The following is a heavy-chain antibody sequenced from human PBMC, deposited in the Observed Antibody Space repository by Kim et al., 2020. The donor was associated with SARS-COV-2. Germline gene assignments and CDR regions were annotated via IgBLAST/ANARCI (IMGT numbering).Heavy chain of an antibody. D-gene: IGHD4-4*01. CDR2: I. Sequence: IYYADSVRGRFTNASDNEKNSLFLQRNSLRAEDTAVYYCARGPNYSPFDYWGQGTLVTVSS. CDR3: ARGPNYSPFDY. V-gene: IGHV3-48*03. J-gene: IGHJ4*02.